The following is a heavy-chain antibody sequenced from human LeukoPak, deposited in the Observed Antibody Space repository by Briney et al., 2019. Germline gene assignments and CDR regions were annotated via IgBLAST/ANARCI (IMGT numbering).Heavy chain of an antibody. J-gene: IGHJ4*02. CDR3: ARDRGSGSYIIGY. CDR2: ISHSGIT. CDR1: DGSFSPYY. D-gene: IGHD1-26*01. V-gene: IGHV4-34*01. Sequence: SETLSLTCAVYDGSFSPYYWTWIRQPPGKGLEWIGEISHSGITNYNPSLKSRVTISVDTSKNQFSLKLSSVTAADTAAYYCARDRGSGSYIIGYWGQGTLVTVSS.